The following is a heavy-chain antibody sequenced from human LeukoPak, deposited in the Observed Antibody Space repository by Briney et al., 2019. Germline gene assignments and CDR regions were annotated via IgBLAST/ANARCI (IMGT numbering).Heavy chain of an antibody. CDR1: GFSFSTSGVG. CDR3: AQLISCSGGSCQDY. V-gene: IGHV2-5*02. Sequence: SGPTLVNPTQTLTLTCTFSGFSFSTSGVGVGWIRQPPRKALEWLALIYWDDDKRYSPSLKSRLTITKDTSKNQVVLTMTNMDPVDTATYYCAQLISCSGGSCQDYWGQGTLVTVSS. D-gene: IGHD2-15*01. J-gene: IGHJ4*02. CDR2: IYWDDDK.